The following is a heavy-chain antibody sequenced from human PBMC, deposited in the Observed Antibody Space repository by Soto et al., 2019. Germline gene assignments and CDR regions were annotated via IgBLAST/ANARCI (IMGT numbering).Heavy chain of an antibody. V-gene: IGHV5-10-1*01. CDR2: IDPSDSYT. CDR1: GYSFTSYW. J-gene: IGHJ4*02. CDR3: AKRLGSNPIDY. D-gene: IGHD1-1*01. Sequence: GESLKISCKGSGYSFTSYWISWVRQMPGKGLEWMGRIDPSDSYTNYSPSFQGHVTISAGKSISTAYLQWSSLKASDTAMYYCAKRLGSNPIDYWGQGTLVTVSS.